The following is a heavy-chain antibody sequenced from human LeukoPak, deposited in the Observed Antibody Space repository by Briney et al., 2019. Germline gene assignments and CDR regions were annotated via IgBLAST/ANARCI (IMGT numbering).Heavy chain of an antibody. CDR1: SGSLSGYY. J-gene: IGHJ2*01. CDR2: ITHSGSP. Sequence: SETLSLTCGVTSGSLSGYYWRWIRQPPGGGLEWLGEITHSGSPNYNPSLKSRVTISGDTSKKQFSLNLKCVTAADTGVYYCARGVDLWGRGTPVTVSS. CDR3: ARGVDL. V-gene: IGHV4-34*01.